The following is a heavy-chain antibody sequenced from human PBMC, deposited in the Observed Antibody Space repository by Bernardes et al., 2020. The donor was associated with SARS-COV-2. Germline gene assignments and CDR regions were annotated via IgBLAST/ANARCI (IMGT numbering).Heavy chain of an antibody. CDR3: ASNGGAWYNWNDLYFDY. CDR2: ISGSGGST. D-gene: IGHD1-1*01. J-gene: IGHJ4*02. CDR1: GFTFSSYA. V-gene: IGHV3-23*01. Sequence: GGSLRLSCAASGFTFSSYAMSWVRQAPGKGLEWVSAISGSGGSTYYADSVKGRFTISRDNSKNTLYLQMNSLRAEDTAVYYCASNGGAWYNWNDLYFDYWGQGTLVTVSS.